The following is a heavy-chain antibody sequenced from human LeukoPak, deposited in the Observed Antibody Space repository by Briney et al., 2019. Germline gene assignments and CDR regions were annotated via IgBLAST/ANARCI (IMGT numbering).Heavy chain of an antibody. J-gene: IGHJ4*02. CDR1: GGSFSGYY. CDR3: ASRRGYSGYN. V-gene: IGHV4-34*01. CDR2: INHSGST. D-gene: IGHD5-12*01. Sequence: SENLSLTCAVYGGSFSGYYWSWIRQPPGKGLEWIGEINHSGSTNYNPSLKSRVTISVDTSKNQLSLKLSSVTAADTAVYYCASRRGYSGYNWGQGTLVTVSS.